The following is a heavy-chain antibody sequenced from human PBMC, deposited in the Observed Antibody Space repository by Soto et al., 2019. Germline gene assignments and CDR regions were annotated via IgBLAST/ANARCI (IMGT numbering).Heavy chain of an antibody. CDR1: GGSFSGYY. V-gene: IGHV4-34*01. J-gene: IGHJ6*02. CDR3: ARGSRVKIPAASGRDYYYHGLDV. Sequence: QVQLQQWGAGLLKPSETLSLTCAVYGGSFSGYYWSWIRQPPRKGLEWIGEINHRGSTNYNPSLKRRVTISVDTSKNQFSLKLNSVTAADTAVYYCARGSRVKIPAASGRDYYYHGLDVWGQGTAVTVSS. D-gene: IGHD6-25*01. CDR2: INHRGST.